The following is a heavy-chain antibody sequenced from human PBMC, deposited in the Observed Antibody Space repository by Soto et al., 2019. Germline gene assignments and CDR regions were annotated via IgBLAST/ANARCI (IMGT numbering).Heavy chain of an antibody. CDR1: GGSFSGYY. CDR2: INHSGST. J-gene: IGHJ5*02. Sequence: SETLSLTCAVYGGSFSGYYWSWIRQPPGKGLEWIGEINHSGSTNYNPSLKSRVTISVDTSKNQFSLKLSSVTAADTAVYYCARGIRRITIFGLPWFDPWGQGTLVTVSS. CDR3: ARGIRRITIFGLPWFDP. D-gene: IGHD3-3*01. V-gene: IGHV4-34*01.